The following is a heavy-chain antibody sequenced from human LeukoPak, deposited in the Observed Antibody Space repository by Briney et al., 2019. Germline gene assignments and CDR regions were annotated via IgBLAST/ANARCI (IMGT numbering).Heavy chain of an antibody. Sequence: GGSQRLSCAASGFTFATYAMSWVRQAPGKGLEWISSISGSGGNTYYSDSVKGRFTISRDNSKNTLYLQMNSLRAEDTAVYYCAKVVHSSGSDDYWGQGTLVTVSS. D-gene: IGHD3-22*01. V-gene: IGHV3-23*01. CDR2: ISGSGGNT. J-gene: IGHJ4*02. CDR1: GFTFATYA. CDR3: AKVVHSSGSDDY.